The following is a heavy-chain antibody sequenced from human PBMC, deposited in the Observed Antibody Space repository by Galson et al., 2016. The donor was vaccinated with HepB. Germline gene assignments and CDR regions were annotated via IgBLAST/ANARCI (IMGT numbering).Heavy chain of an antibody. CDR3: ARGNSIFGVLLREKRHWFDP. D-gene: IGHD3-3*01. Sequence: TLSLTCVVSGYSISRTNWWSWVRQPAGKGLEWIGEVYHNGATNYNPSPKSPVPMSVDKSSNQFPLKLTPVTAADTAVYYCARGNSIFGVLLREKRHWFDPWGQGTLVTVSS. CDR2: VYHNGAT. CDR1: GYSISRTNW. J-gene: IGHJ5*02. V-gene: IGHV4-4*02.